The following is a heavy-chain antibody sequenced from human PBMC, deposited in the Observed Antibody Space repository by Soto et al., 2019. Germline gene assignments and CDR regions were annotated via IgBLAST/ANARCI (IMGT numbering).Heavy chain of an antibody. Sequence: SETLFLTCTVSGGSISSGGYYWSWIRQHPGKGLEWIGYIYYSGSTYYNPSLKSRVTISVDTSKNQFSLKLSSVTAADTAVYYCARRTTGAFDIWRQGTMVTVSS. V-gene: IGHV4-31*03. CDR2: IYYSGST. CDR1: GGSISSGGYY. D-gene: IGHD1-7*01. CDR3: ARRTTGAFDI. J-gene: IGHJ3*02.